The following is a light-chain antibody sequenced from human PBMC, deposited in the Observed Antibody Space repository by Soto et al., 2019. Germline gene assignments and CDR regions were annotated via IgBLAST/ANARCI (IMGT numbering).Light chain of an antibody. J-gene: IGKJ5*01. CDR1: QSVSNN. V-gene: IGKV3-11*01. CDR3: QHGGT. Sequence: EIVLTQSPATLSLSPGERATVSCRASQSVSNNLGWYQQKPGQAPRLLIYDASNSATGIPARFSGSGSGTDFTPPISSLEPEDFAVYYCQHGGTFGQGTRLEIK. CDR2: DAS.